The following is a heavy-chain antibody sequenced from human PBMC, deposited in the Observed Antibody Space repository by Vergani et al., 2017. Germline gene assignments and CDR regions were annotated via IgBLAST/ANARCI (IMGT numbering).Heavy chain of an antibody. J-gene: IGHJ4*02. Sequence: QVQLVQSGAEVKKPGASVKVSCKASGYTFTSYYMHWVRQAPGQGLEWMGIINPSGGSTSYAQKFQGRVTMTRDTSTSTVYMELSSLRSEDTAVYYCAGAWYYDSSGYQANDDYWGQGTLVTVSS. CDR1: GYTFTSYY. D-gene: IGHD3-22*01. V-gene: IGHV1-46*01. CDR3: AGAWYYDSSGYQANDDY. CDR2: INPSGGST.